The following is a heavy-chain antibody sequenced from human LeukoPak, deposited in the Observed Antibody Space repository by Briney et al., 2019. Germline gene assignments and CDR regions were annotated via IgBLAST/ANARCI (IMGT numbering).Heavy chain of an antibody. Sequence: PSQTLSLTCAVSGGSISSGGYSWSWIRQPPGKGLEWIGYIYHSGSTYYNPSLKSRVTISVDTSRKQFFLKLSSVTVADTAVYYCARGRSNRDSWGQGTLVTVSS. CDR1: GGSISSGGYS. J-gene: IGHJ4*02. CDR3: ARGRSNRDS. V-gene: IGHV4-30-2*01. CDR2: IYHSGST. D-gene: IGHD7-27*01.